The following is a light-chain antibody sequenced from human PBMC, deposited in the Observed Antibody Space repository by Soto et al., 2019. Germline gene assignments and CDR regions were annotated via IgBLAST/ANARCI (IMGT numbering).Light chain of an antibody. CDR3: SSYTSSTNYV. J-gene: IGLJ1*01. Sequence: QSVLTQPASVSGSPGQSITISCTGSSSDIGAFNYVAWYQQHPGKAPKLIIHGVTNRPSGVSSRFSGSKSDYTASLTISGLQAEDEADYYCSSYTSSTNYVFGTGTKVTVL. V-gene: IGLV2-14*01. CDR1: SSDIGAFNY. CDR2: GVT.